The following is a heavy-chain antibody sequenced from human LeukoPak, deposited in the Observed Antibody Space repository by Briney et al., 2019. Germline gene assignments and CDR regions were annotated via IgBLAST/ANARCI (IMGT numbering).Heavy chain of an antibody. CDR3: TRQGSGWPLDF. D-gene: IGHD6-19*01. CDR1: GYSFTTYW. J-gene: IGHJ4*02. Sequence: GESLKISCKGSGYSFTTYWITWVRQMPGKGLEWMGRIDPSDSYTNYSSSFQGHFTISADKSISTAYLQWSSLKAPDTAMYYCTRQGSGWPLDFWGQGTLVTVSS. V-gene: IGHV5-10-1*01. CDR2: IDPSDSYT.